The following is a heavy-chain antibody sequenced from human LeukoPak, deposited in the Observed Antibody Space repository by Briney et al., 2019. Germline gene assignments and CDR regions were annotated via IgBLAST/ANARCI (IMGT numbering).Heavy chain of an antibody. CDR2: ISYDGSNK. CDR3: AKEGYYYDSSGYNYYYGMDV. D-gene: IGHD3-22*01. J-gene: IGHJ6*02. CDR1: GFTFSSYG. V-gene: IGHV3-30*18. Sequence: GGSLRLSCAASGFTFSSYGMHWVRQAPGKGLEWVAVISYDGSNKYYADSVKGRFTISRDNSKNTLYLQMNSLRAEDTAVYYCAKEGYYYDSSGYNYYYGMDVWGQGTTVAVSS.